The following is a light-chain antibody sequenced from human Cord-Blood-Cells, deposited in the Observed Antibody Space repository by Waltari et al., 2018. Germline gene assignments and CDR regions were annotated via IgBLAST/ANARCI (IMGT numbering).Light chain of an antibody. V-gene: IGKV3-15*01. Sequence: ILLTQSPAPLSLSLAARATVSCRASQSVSSNLAWYQQKPGQAPRLLIYGASSRATGVPARFSGSGSGTEFTRTISSLQSEDFAVYYCQQYNNWSVTFGGGTKVEIK. CDR2: GAS. CDR3: QQYNNWSVT. CDR1: QSVSSN. J-gene: IGKJ4*01.